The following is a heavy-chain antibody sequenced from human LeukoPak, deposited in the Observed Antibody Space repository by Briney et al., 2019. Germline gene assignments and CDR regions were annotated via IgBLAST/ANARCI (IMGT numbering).Heavy chain of an antibody. V-gene: IGHV1-69*13. CDR1: GGTFSSYA. D-gene: IGHD3-3*01. J-gene: IGHJ4*02. Sequence: SVKVSCKASGGTFSSYAISWVRQAPGQGLEWMGGIIPIFGTANYAQKFQGRVTITADESTSTAYMELSSLRSEDTAVYYCARERIGYYTDTGFDYWGQGTLVTVSS. CDR2: IIPIFGTA. CDR3: ARERIGYYTDTGFDY.